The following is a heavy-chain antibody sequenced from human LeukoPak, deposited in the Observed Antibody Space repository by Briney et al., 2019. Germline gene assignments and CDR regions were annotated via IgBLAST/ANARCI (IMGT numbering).Heavy chain of an antibody. V-gene: IGHV4-38-2*02. CDR3: VRVIQYLYYMDV. CDR2: MFQTRNI. J-gene: IGHJ6*03. CDR1: GYSISRGYY. D-gene: IGHD2-15*01. Sequence: KPSETLSLTCTVSGYSISRGYYWAWIRQPPGKGLEWIVTMFQTRNIYYNSSLQSRVSVSLDTSKNQYSLQLKSVTAADTATYYCVRVIQYLYYMDVWGKGTTVTVSS.